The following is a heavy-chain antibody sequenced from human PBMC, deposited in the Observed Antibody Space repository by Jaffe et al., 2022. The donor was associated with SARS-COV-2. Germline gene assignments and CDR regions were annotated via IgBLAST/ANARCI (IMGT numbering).Heavy chain of an antibody. CDR1: GFTFGHSA. V-gene: IGHV3-9*01. CDR3: AKDLLNFGGSFDAFDI. D-gene: IGHD3-10*01. J-gene: IGHJ3*02. CDR2: ISWNSGDI. Sequence: EVQLVESGGGLVQPGRSLRLSCAASGFTFGHSAMHWVRQAPGKGLEWVSGISWNSGDIAYADSVKGRFTISRDNAKNSLYLQMNSLRAEDTALYYCAKDLLNFGGSFDAFDIWGQGTMVTVSS.